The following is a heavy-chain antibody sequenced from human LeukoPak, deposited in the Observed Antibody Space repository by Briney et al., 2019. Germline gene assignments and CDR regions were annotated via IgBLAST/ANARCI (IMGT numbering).Heavy chain of an antibody. CDR1: GGTFSSYA. D-gene: IGHD6-19*01. CDR2: INAGNGNT. J-gene: IGHJ4*02. Sequence: ASVKVSCKASGGTFSSYAISWVRQAPGQRLEWMGWINAGNGNTKYSQKFQGRVTITRDTSASTAYMELSSLRSEDTAVYYCASAGIAVADFDYWGQGTLVTVSS. CDR3: ASAGIAVADFDY. V-gene: IGHV1-3*01.